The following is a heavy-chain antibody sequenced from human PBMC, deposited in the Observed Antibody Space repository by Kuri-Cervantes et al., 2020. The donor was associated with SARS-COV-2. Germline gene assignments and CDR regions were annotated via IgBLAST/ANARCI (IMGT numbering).Heavy chain of an antibody. Sequence: GTLKISCAASGFTFSSYSMNWVRQAPGKGLEWVSSISSSSSYIYYADSVKGRFTISRDNAKNSLYLQMNSLRAEDTAVYYCARDPPSPYCSGGSCRTDVWGQGTTVTVSS. V-gene: IGHV3-21*01. CDR1: GFTFSSYS. D-gene: IGHD2-15*01. CDR2: ISSSSSYI. J-gene: IGHJ6*02. CDR3: ARDPPSPYCSGGSCRTDV.